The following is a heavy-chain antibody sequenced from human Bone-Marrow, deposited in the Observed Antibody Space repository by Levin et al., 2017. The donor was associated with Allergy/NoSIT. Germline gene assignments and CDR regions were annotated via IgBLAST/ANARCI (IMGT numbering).Heavy chain of an antibody. CDR1: GDSITKYY. D-gene: IGHD5-24*01. CDR3: ARDPLLRDGYQTWDYYFDV. Sequence: SETLSLTCTVSGDSITKYYWSWIRQSAGKGLQWIGRASATETTYYNPSLQSRLTMSVDTSKNQFSLEVTSVTAADTAVYYCARDPLLRDGYQTWDYYFDVWGKGTPVTVSS. CDR2: ASATETT. J-gene: IGHJ4*02. V-gene: IGHV4-4*07.